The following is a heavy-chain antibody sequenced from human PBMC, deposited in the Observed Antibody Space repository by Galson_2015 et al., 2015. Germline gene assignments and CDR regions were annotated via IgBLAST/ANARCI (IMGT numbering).Heavy chain of an antibody. CDR3: ARVTDYYDSSGYPKPDYYYYYMDV. CDR2: IIPIFGTA. V-gene: IGHV1-69*13. Sequence: VKVSCKASGGTFSSYTISWVRQAPGQGLEWMGGIIPIFGTANYAQKFQGRVTITADESTSTAYMELSSLRSEDTAVYYCARVTDYYDSSGYPKPDYYYYYMDVWGKGTTVTVSS. D-gene: IGHD3-22*01. CDR1: GGTFSSYT. J-gene: IGHJ6*03.